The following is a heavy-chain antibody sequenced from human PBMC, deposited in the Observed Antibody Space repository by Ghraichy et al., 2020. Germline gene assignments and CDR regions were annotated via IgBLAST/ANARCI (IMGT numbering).Heavy chain of an antibody. Sequence: GGSLRLSCAASGFTFSSYAMSWVRQAPGKGLEWVSAISGSGGRTYYADSVKGRFTISRDNSKNTLYLQMNSLRAEDTAVYYCAKTLYDYVWGSPLDYWGQGTLVTVSS. CDR3: AKTLYDYVWGSPLDY. CDR2: ISGSGGRT. V-gene: IGHV3-23*01. J-gene: IGHJ4*02. D-gene: IGHD3-16*01. CDR1: GFTFSSYA.